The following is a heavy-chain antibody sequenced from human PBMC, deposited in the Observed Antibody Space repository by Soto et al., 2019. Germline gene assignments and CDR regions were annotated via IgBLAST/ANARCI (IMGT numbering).Heavy chain of an antibody. J-gene: IGHJ6*02. CDR2: ISSSSSYI. D-gene: IGHD6-19*01. V-gene: IGHV3-21*01. Sequence: EVQLVESGGGLVKPGGSLRLSCAASGFTFSSYSMNWVRQAPGKGLEWVSSISSSSSYIYYADSVKGRFTISRDNAKNSLYLQMNSLRVEDTAVYYCAREESSGWPNYYYYGMDVWGQGTTVTVSS. CDR3: AREESSGWPNYYYYGMDV. CDR1: GFTFSSYS.